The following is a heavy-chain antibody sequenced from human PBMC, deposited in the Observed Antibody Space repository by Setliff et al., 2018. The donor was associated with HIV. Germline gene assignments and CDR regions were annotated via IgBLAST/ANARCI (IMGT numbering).Heavy chain of an antibody. Sequence: PSETLSLTCTVSGGSINSTSYYWGWIRQPPGNGLEWIGRTYHTGGTYYIPSLKSRVTISVDTSKNQFSLRLSSVAAGDTAVYYCARRYCSGGSCYGDPWGQGILVTVSS. CDR3: ARRYCSGGSCYGDP. CDR1: GGSINSTSYY. V-gene: IGHV4-39*01. J-gene: IGHJ5*02. CDR2: TYHTGGT. D-gene: IGHD2-15*01.